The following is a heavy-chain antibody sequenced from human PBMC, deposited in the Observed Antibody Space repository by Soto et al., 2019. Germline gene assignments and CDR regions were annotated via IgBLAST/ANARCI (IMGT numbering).Heavy chain of an antibody. CDR3: AKGITMLVVVIKT. CDR2: ISGSGGST. J-gene: IGHJ5*02. Sequence: EVRLLESGVGLVQPGGSLRLSCAASGFTFSSYAMTWVRQAPGKGLEWVSVISGSGGSTYYADSVKGRFTISRDNSKNMFYLEMNSLRAEDTAAYYCAKGITMLVVVIKTWGQGTLVSVSS. CDR1: GFTFSSYA. D-gene: IGHD3-22*01. V-gene: IGHV3-23*01.